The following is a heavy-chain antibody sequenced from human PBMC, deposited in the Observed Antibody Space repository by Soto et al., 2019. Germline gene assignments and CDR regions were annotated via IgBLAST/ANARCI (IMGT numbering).Heavy chain of an antibody. CDR2: IYYSGST. V-gene: IGHV4-59*01. CDR3: ARGGPHRYSYGYYPFDY. Sequence: KTSETLSLTCTVSGGSISSYYWSWIRQPPGKGLEWIGYIYYSGSTNYNPSLKSRVTISVDTSKNQFSLKLSSVTAADTAVYYCARGGPHRYSYGYYPFDYWGQGTLVTVSS. CDR1: GGSISSYY. J-gene: IGHJ4*02. D-gene: IGHD5-18*01.